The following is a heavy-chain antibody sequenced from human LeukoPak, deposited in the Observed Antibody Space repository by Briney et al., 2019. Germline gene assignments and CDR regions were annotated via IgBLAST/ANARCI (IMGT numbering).Heavy chain of an antibody. V-gene: IGHV3-74*01. CDR3: ATSLGPLTEY. CDR2: INSGGSGT. J-gene: IGHJ4*02. CDR1: GFAFSSNW. D-gene: IGHD7-27*01. Sequence: PGGSLRLSCAASGFAFSSNWMHWVRQTPGKGLVWVSRINSGGSGTSYADSVEGRFTISRDNAKNTLCLQMNSLRAEDTAVYYCATSLGPLTEYWGQGTLVTVSS.